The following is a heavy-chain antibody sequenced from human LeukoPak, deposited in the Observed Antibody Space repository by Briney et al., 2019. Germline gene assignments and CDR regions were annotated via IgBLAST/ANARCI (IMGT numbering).Heavy chain of an antibody. J-gene: IGHJ4*02. Sequence: PSQTLSLTXTVSGGSISSGSYYWSWIRQPAGKGLEWLGRIYTSGSTNYNPSLKSRVTISVDTSKNQFSLKLSSVTAADTAVYYCARGSGSYYDWGQGTLVTVSS. CDR3: ARGSGSYYD. CDR1: GGSISSGSYY. D-gene: IGHD1-26*01. V-gene: IGHV4-61*02. CDR2: IYTSGST.